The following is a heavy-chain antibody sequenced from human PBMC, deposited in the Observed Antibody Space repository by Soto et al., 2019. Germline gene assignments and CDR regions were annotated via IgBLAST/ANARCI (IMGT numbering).Heavy chain of an antibody. V-gene: IGHV5-10-1*01. CDR3: ARLTLAQDSSGYHTFDY. CDR1: GYSFTTYW. J-gene: IGHJ4*02. CDR2: IDPTDSYT. Sequence: GESLKISCQASGYSFTTYWISWVRQMPGKGLECMGRIDPTDSYTDYGPSFEGHVTMSVYRSINTAYLEWSSLKASDSAMYYCARLTLAQDSSGYHTFDYWGLGTLVTVSS. D-gene: IGHD3-22*01.